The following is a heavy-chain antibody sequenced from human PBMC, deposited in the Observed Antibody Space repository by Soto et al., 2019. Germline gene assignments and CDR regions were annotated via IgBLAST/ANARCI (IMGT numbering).Heavy chain of an antibody. J-gene: IGHJ5*02. V-gene: IGHV5-10-1*01. CDR3: ARHGSNYVIWFDP. CDR1: GYSFTSYW. D-gene: IGHD4-4*01. CDR2: IDPSDSYT. Sequence: RGESLKISCKGSGYSFTSYWISWVRQMPGKGLEWMGRIDPSDSYTNYSPSFQGHVTISADKSISTAYLQWSSLKASDTAIYYCARHGSNYVIWFDPWGQGTLVTVSS.